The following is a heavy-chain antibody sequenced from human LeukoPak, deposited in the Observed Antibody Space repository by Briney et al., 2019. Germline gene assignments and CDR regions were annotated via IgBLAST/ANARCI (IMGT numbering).Heavy chain of an antibody. CDR1: GFRFSDYE. CDR2: INEDGSVK. D-gene: IGHD6-19*01. V-gene: IGHV3-7*01. CDR3: VPQCGRPI. Sequence: GGSLRLSCAGSGFRFSDYEMNWVRQAPGKGLEWVANINEDGSVKDYVDSVKGRFTISRDNVKTSVYLQMNSLRGEDTAVYYCVPQCGRPIWGQGTKLTVSS. J-gene: IGHJ3*02.